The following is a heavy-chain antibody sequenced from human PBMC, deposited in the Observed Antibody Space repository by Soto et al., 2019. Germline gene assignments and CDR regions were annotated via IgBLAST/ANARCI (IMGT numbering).Heavy chain of an antibody. CDR3: ANVTYYYGSGTELPNTEAPNWFDP. V-gene: IGHV3-66*01. CDR2: IYSGGST. J-gene: IGHJ5*02. D-gene: IGHD3-10*01. Sequence: GSLRLSCSASGFTVSSNYMSWVRQAPGKGLEWVSVIYSGGSTYYADSVKGRFTISRDNSKNTLYLQMNSLRAEDTAVYYCANVTYYYGSGTELPNTEAPNWFDPWGQGTLVTVSS. CDR1: GFTVSSNY.